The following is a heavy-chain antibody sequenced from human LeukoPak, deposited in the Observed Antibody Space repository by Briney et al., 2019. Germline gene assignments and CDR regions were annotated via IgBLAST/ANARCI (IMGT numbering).Heavy chain of an antibody. Sequence: SETLSLTCTVSGGSISSGGYYWSWIRQPPGKGLEWIGYIYHSGSTYYNPSLKSRVTISVDRSKNQFSLKLSSVTAADTAVYYCARRLSDYYDSSGYYSYFDYWGQGTLVTVSS. V-gene: IGHV4-30-2*01. CDR3: ARRLSDYYDSSGYYSYFDY. CDR2: IYHSGST. CDR1: GGSISSGGYY. J-gene: IGHJ4*02. D-gene: IGHD3-22*01.